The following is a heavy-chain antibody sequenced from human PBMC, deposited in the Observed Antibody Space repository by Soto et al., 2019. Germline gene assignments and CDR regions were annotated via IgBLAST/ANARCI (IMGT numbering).Heavy chain of an antibody. J-gene: IGHJ6*02. D-gene: IGHD6-19*01. Sequence: EVQLVESGGGLVQPGGSLRLSCAASGFTFSSHDMHWVRQATGKGLEWVSAIDTAGDTYYPDSVQGRFTISRENAKNSLYLQMNSLGAGDTAVYYCAREIPVPRGYYGLDVWGQGTAVTVSS. CDR3: AREIPVPRGYYGLDV. CDR2: IDTAGDT. V-gene: IGHV3-13*01. CDR1: GFTFSSHD.